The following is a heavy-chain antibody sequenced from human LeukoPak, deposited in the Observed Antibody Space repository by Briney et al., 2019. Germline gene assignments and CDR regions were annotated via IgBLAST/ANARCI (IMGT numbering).Heavy chain of an antibody. CDR1: GGTFSSYA. D-gene: IGHD5-24*01. CDR2: IIPILGIA. CDR3: ARDGAKDGCNSGSSDY. J-gene: IGHJ4*02. V-gene: IGHV1-69*04. Sequence: GASVKVSCKASGGTFSSYAISWVRQAPGQGLEWMGRIIPILGIANYAQKFQGRVTITADKSTSTAYMELSSLRSEDTAVYYCARDGAKDGCNSGSSDYWGQGTLVTVSS.